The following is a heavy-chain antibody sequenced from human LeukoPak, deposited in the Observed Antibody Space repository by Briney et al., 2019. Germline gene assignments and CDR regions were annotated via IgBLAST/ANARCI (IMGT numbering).Heavy chain of an antibody. V-gene: IGHV5-10-1*01. CDR1: GYSFTSYW. CDR3: ARQGRLRYFDWLLSDPHDAFDI. J-gene: IGHJ3*02. CDR2: IDPSDSYT. Sequence: GEPLRVSCKGSGYSFTSYWISWVRQMPGKGLEWMGRIDPSDSYTNYSPSFQGHVTISADKSISTAYLQWSSLKASDTAMYYCARQGRLRYFDWLLSDPHDAFDIWGQGTMVTVSS. D-gene: IGHD3-9*01.